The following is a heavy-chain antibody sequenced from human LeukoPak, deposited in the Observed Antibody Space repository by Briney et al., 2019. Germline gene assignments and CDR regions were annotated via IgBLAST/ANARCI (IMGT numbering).Heavy chain of an antibody. J-gene: IGHJ4*02. V-gene: IGHV3-30*03. CDR3: ARVGAPFYCSGGSCYSDY. D-gene: IGHD2-15*01. CDR2: ISYDGSNK. CDR1: GFTFSSYG. Sequence: PGGSLRLSCAASGFTFSSYGMHWVRQAPGKGLEWVAVISYDGSNKYYADSVKGRFTISRDNSKNTLYLQMNSLRAEDTAVYYCARVGAPFYCSGGSCYSDYWGQGTLVTVSS.